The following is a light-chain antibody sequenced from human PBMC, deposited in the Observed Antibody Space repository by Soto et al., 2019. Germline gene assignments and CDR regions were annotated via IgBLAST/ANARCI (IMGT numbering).Light chain of an antibody. V-gene: IGKV3-20*01. CDR3: QHYGTSPIT. J-gene: IGKJ5*01. CDR1: QSIYSKY. Sequence: VLSQSPATLSSSPGERATLSSRASQSIYSKYLGWYQKKPGQAPRLVIYGASFRATGIPDRFSGGGSGTDFTLTISGLEPEDFAVYYCQHYGTSPITFGQGTRLEIK. CDR2: GAS.